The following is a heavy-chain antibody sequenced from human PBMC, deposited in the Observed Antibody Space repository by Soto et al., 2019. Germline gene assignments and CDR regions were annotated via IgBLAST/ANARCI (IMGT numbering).Heavy chain of an antibody. CDR3: ARSIAAAVDFDY. V-gene: IGHV1-18*01. D-gene: IGHD6-13*01. Sequence: QVQLVQSGAEVKKPGASVKVSCKASGYTFTSYGISWVRQAPGQALAWMGWSSAYNGNTNYAEKLQGRGTMITDTSTSTAYMELRSLRSDDTAVYYCARSIAAAVDFDYWGQGTLVTVSS. CDR1: GYTFTSYG. CDR2: SSAYNGNT. J-gene: IGHJ4*02.